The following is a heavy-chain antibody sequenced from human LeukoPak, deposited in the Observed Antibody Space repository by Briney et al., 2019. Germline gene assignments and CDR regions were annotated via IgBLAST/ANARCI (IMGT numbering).Heavy chain of an antibody. J-gene: IGHJ5*02. CDR2: TYFRSKWYN. CDR1: GDSVSSNSAT. CDR3: ARAPHGSGCDL. Sequence: SQTLSLTCAISGDSVSSNSATWIWIRQSPSRGLEWLGRTYFRSKWYNDYAVSLKGQITVNPDTSKNQFSLQLNSVTPEDTAVYYCARAPHGSGCDLWGQGTLVTVSS. D-gene: IGHD6-19*01. V-gene: IGHV6-1*01.